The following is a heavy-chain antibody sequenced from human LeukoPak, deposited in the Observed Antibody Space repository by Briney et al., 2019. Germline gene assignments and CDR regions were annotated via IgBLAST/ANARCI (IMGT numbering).Heavy chain of an antibody. V-gene: IGHV4-34*01. D-gene: IGHD3-3*01. Sequence: SETLSLTCAVYGGSFSGYYWSWIRQPPGKGLEWIGEINHSGSTNYNPSLKSRVTISVDTSKNQFSLKLSSVTAADTAVYYCATTYYDFGSGYLSWFDPWGQGTLVTVSS. CDR1: GGSFSGYY. CDR3: ATTYYDFGSGYLSWFDP. J-gene: IGHJ5*02. CDR2: INHSGST.